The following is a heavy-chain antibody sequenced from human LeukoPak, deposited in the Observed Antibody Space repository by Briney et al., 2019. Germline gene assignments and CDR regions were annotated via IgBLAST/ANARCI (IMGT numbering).Heavy chain of an antibody. J-gene: IGHJ4*02. CDR1: EFAFSNYA. D-gene: IGHD2-15*01. Sequence: GGSLRLSCTASEFAFSNYAMTWVRQAPGKGLEWVSGITGSGRSTYYADSVKGRFTISRDNSKNTLYLQMSGLRVEDTGRYYCAKVHGNCLEDYYFDSCGQGTLVTVSS. CDR3: AKVHGNCLEDYYFDS. CDR2: ITGSGRST. V-gene: IGHV3-23*01.